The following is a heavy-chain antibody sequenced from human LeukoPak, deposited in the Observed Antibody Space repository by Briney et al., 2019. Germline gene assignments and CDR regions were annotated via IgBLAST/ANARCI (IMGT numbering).Heavy chain of an antibody. J-gene: IGHJ4*02. D-gene: IGHD3-9*01. V-gene: IGHV3-23*01. CDR1: GFTFNNYA. CDR3: AKGLINDWSALEN. Sequence: GGSLRLSCAASGFTFNNYAMTWVRQAPGQGLEWASAISGSGGTTYYADSVRGRFTISRDNSKNTLYLQMNSLRAEDTAVYYCAKGLINDWSALENWGQGTLVTVSS. CDR2: ISGSGGTT.